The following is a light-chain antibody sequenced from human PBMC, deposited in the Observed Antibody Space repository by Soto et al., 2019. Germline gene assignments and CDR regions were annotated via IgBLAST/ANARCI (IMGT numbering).Light chain of an antibody. CDR3: QQYYSYPIT. CDR1: QGISSY. V-gene: IGKV1-8*01. J-gene: IGKJ5*01. Sequence: IQMTQSPSTLSASTGDRFTIACRASQGISSYLAWYQQKPGKAPKLLIYAASTLQSGVPSRFSGSGSGTDFTLTISCLQSEDFATYYCQQYYSYPITFGQGTRLETK. CDR2: AAS.